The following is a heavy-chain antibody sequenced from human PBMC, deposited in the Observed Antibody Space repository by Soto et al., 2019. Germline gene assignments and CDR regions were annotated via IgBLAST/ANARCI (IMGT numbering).Heavy chain of an antibody. Sequence: QVQLVQSGAEVKKPGSSVKVSCKASGGTFSSYAISWVRQAPGQGLEWMGGIIPIFGTANYAQKFQGRVTITADKSTSTAYMELSSLRSEDTAVYYCAREKYYYDSSGFILVYYYGMDVWGQGTTVTVSS. V-gene: IGHV1-69*06. CDR2: IIPIFGTA. CDR1: GGTFSSYA. J-gene: IGHJ6*02. CDR3: AREKYYYDSSGFILVYYYGMDV. D-gene: IGHD3-22*01.